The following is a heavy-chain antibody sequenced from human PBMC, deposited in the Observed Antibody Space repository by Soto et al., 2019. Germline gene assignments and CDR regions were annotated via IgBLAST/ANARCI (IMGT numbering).Heavy chain of an antibody. CDR2: ISAYSGYT. CDR3: ARDVEWELVSLWYNVYALYV. V-gene: IGHV1-18*01. Sequence: QVQLVQSGAEVKKSGASVKVSCKASGYTFTDHSISWVRQAPGQRLEWMGWISAYSGYTNYAQKFQGRVTLTRDTSTSTVYMEMRSLRSDDTAVYYCARDVEWELVSLWYNVYALYVWGQGTTVTVS. CDR1: GYTFTDHS. J-gene: IGHJ6*02. D-gene: IGHD1-26*01.